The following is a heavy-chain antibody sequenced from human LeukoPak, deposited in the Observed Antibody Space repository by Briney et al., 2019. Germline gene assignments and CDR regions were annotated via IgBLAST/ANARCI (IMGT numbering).Heavy chain of an antibody. V-gene: IGHV4-59*01. CDR3: ARAVVRGVILAD. D-gene: IGHD3-10*01. CDR2: IYYSGST. J-gene: IGHJ4*02. CDR1: GGSISSYY. Sequence: SETLSLTCTVSGGSISSYYWSWIRQPPGKGLEWIGYIYYSGSTNYNPSLKSRVTISVDTSKNQFSLELSSVTAADTAVYYCARAVVRGVILADWGQGTLVTVSS.